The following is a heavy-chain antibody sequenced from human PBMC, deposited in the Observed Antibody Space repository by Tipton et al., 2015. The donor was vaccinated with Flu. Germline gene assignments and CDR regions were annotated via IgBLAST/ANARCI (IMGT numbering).Heavy chain of an antibody. J-gene: IGHJ3*02. CDR3: ARAPRDSDAFDI. V-gene: IGHV3-7*01. CDR2: INQDGSEK. Sequence: GSLRLSCAASGFSLSTYWMSWVRQAPGKGLEWVGNINQDGSEKYSVDSVRGRFTITRDNARNSLYLQMNSLRVEDTALYYCARAPRDSDAFDIWGQGTMVTVSS. CDR1: GFSLSTYW. D-gene: IGHD2-21*01.